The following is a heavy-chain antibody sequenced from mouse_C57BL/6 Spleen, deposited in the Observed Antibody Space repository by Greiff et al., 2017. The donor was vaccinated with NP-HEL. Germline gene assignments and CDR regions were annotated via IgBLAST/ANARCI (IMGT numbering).Heavy chain of an antibody. CDR3: TKEGPMRSSYWYFDV. Sequence: VQLQQSGPELVKPGASVKIPCKASGYTFTDYNMDWVKQSHGKSLEWIGDINPNNGGTIYNQKFKGKATLTVDKSSSTAYMELRSLTSEDTAVYYCTKEGPMRSSYWYFDVWGTGTTVTVSS. CDR2: INPNNGGT. D-gene: IGHD6-5*01. V-gene: IGHV1-18*01. CDR1: GYTFTDYN. J-gene: IGHJ1*03.